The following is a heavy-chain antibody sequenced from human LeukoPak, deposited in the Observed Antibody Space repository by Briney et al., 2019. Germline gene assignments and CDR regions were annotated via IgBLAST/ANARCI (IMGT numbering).Heavy chain of an antibody. CDR2: ISSSGSTI. J-gene: IGHJ5*02. CDR1: GFTFSSYE. V-gene: IGHV3-48*03. D-gene: IGHD2-2*01. CDR3: ARLGCCSSTSCYRDNWFDP. Sequence: GGSLRLSCAASGFTFSSYEMNWVRQAPGKGLEWVSYISSSGSTIYYADSVKGRFTISRDNAKNSLYLQMNSLRAEDTAVYYCARLGCCSSTSCYRDNWFDPWGQGTLVTVSS.